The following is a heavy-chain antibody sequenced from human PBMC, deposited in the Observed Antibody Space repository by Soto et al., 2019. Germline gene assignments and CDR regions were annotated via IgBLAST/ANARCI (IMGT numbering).Heavy chain of an antibody. Sequence: AGGSLRLSCAASGFIFKNAWMNWVRQAPGKGLEWVGRITSKTDGGTADFAAPVKGRFTILRDDSKDTLYLRMNSLKTEDTAVYYCTTDGPDLAALTVGMDVWGQGTTVTVSS. D-gene: IGHD6-25*01. CDR3: TTDGPDLAALTVGMDV. CDR1: GFIFKNAW. V-gene: IGHV3-15*07. J-gene: IGHJ6*02. CDR2: ITSKTDGGTA.